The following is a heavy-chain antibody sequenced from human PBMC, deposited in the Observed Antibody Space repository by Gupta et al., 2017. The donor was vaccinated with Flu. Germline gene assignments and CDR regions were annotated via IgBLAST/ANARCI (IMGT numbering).Heavy chain of an antibody. CDR3: ARGGLLYYYMDV. D-gene: IGHD2/OR15-2a*01. CDR1: GFTFSSYE. Sequence: LSCAASGFTFSSYEMNWVRQAPGKGLEWVSYISSSGSTIYYADSVKGRFTISRDNAKNSLYLQMNSLRAEDTAVYYCARGGLLYYYMDVWGKGTTVTVSS. V-gene: IGHV3-48*03. J-gene: IGHJ6*03. CDR2: ISSSGSTI.